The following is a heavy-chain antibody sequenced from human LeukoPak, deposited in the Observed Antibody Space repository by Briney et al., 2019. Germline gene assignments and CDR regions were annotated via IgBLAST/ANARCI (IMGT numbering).Heavy chain of an antibody. CDR2: IGAYNGNT. Sequence: ASVKVSCKASGYTFTNFGISWVRQAPGQGLEWMGWIGAYNGNTNYAQKLQGRITMTTDTSTNTAYMELRSLRSHDTAVYYCSRSGPGSCSGGSCYSNYWGQGTLVTVSS. D-gene: IGHD2-15*01. CDR1: GYTFTNFG. V-gene: IGHV1-18*01. CDR3: SRSGPGSCSGGSCYSNY. J-gene: IGHJ4*02.